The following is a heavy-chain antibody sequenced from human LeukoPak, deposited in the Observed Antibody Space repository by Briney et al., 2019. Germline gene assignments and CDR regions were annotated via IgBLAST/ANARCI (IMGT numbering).Heavy chain of an antibody. V-gene: IGHV3-23*01. CDR2: ISGSAHKI. D-gene: IGHD5-18*01. J-gene: IGHJ4*02. CDR3: AGRVTGYSSGYVY. Sequence: GGSLRLSCLASGFTFSNYAMSWVRQAPEKGLDWVSVISGSAHKIRYADSVKGRFTISRDNSENTVYLQMNNLRAEDTALYYCAGRVTGYSSGYVYWGQGTLVTVSS. CDR1: GFTFSNYA.